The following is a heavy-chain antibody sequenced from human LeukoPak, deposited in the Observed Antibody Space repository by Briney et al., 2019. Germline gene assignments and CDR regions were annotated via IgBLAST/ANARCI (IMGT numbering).Heavy chain of an antibody. D-gene: IGHD6-19*01. Sequence: GGSLRLSCAASGFXFNSFEISWVRQAPGKGLEWVSYISSSGSTIYYADSVKGRFTISRDNAKNSLYLQMNSLRAEDTAVYYCARGWYNSGYYCDYWGQGTLVTVSS. V-gene: IGHV3-48*03. J-gene: IGHJ4*02. CDR1: GFXFNSFE. CDR2: ISSSGSTI. CDR3: ARGWYNSGYYCDY.